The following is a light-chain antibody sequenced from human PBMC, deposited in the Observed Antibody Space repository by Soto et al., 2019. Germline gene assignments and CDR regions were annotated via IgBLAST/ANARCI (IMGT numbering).Light chain of an antibody. CDR1: SSDVGTYNY. CDR3: SSYTSSSHNYV. Sequence: QSALTQPASVSGSPGQSITISCIGTSSDVGTYNYVSWYQQHPGKAPKVMIYEVSNRPSGISNRFSGSKSGNTASLTISGLQAEDEADYYCSSYTSSSHNYVFGTGTKLTVL. CDR2: EVS. J-gene: IGLJ1*01. V-gene: IGLV2-14*01.